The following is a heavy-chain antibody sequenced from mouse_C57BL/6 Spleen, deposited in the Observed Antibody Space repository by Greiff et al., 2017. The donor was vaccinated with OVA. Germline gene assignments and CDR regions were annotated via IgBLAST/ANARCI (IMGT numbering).Heavy chain of an antibody. Sequence: QVQLQQPGTELVKPGASVKLSCKASGYTFTSYWMHWVKQRPGQGLEWIGNINPSNGGTNYNEKFKSKATLTVDKSSSTAYMQLSSLTSEDSAFYYCATTVVATDYFDYWGQGTTLTVSS. V-gene: IGHV1-53*01. CDR1: GYTFTSYW. D-gene: IGHD1-1*01. J-gene: IGHJ2*01. CDR3: ATTVVATDYFDY. CDR2: INPSNGGT.